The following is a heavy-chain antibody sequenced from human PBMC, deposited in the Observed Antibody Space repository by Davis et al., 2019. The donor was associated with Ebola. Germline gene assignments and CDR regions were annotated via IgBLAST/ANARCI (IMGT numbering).Heavy chain of an antibody. Sequence: ASVQVSCKASGGTFSSYAISWVRQAPGQGLEWMGWISTYNGNTNYAQKVQGRITMTTDTSTSTAYMELRSLRSDDTARYYCARDVRGITGPSEYWGQGTLVTVSS. J-gene: IGHJ4*02. CDR3: ARDVRGITGPSEY. D-gene: IGHD1-1*01. CDR2: ISTYNGNT. CDR1: GGTFSSYA. V-gene: IGHV1-18*01.